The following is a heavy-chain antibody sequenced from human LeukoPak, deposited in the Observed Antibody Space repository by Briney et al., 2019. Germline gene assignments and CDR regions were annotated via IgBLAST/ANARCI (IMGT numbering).Heavy chain of an antibody. V-gene: IGHV4-4*07. CDR1: GGSISTYY. CDR2: IHTSGST. D-gene: IGHD1-26*01. Sequence: MASETLSLTCTVSGGSISTYYWSWIRQPAGKGLEWIGRIHTSGSTDYNPSPKSRVTISLDTSNSQFSLRLTSVTAADTAVYYCARISPSSGTYWGNLYYYMDVWGKGTTVTVSS. J-gene: IGHJ6*03. CDR3: ARISPSSGTYWGNLYYYMDV.